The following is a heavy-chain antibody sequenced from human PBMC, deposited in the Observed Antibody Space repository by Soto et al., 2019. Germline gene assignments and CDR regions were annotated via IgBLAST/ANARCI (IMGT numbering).Heavy chain of an antibody. CDR2: ISGSGGST. CDR1: GFTFSNYA. V-gene: IGHV3-23*01. J-gene: IGHJ4*02. CDR3: VRDTYYYDSSGYYVFDY. D-gene: IGHD3-22*01. Sequence: GGSLRLSCAASGFTFSNYAVTWVRQAPGKGLEWVSTISGSGGSTYYADSVKGRFTISRDSSKNTLYLQMNSLRAEDTAVYYCVRDTYYYDSSGYYVFDYWGQGTLVTVSS.